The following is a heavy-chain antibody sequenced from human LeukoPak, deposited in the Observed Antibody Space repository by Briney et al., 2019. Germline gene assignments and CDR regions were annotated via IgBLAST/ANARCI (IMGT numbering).Heavy chain of an antibody. CDR1: GGSISSGDYY. Sequence: SETLSLTCTVSGGSISSGDYYWSWIRQPPGKGLEWIGYIYYSGSTYYNPSLKSRVTISVDRSKNQFSLKLSSVTAADTAVYYCARERSLRFDIWGQGTMVTVSS. CDR3: ARERSLRFDI. V-gene: IGHV4-30-4*01. J-gene: IGHJ3*02. CDR2: IYYSGST. D-gene: IGHD3-3*01.